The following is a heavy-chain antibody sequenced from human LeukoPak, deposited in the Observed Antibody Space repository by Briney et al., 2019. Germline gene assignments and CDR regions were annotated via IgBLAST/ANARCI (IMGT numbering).Heavy chain of an antibody. CDR2: IRSKANSYAT. CDR1: GFTFSGSA. J-gene: IGHJ4*02. CDR3: ICEDLTYCGGDCLDY. Sequence: PGGSLRLSCAASGFTFSGSAMHWVRQASGKGLEWVGRIRSKANSYATAYAASVKGRFTISRDDSKNTAYLQMNSLKTEDTAVYYCICEDLTYCGGDCLDYWGQGTLVTVSS. V-gene: IGHV3-73*01. D-gene: IGHD2-21*01.